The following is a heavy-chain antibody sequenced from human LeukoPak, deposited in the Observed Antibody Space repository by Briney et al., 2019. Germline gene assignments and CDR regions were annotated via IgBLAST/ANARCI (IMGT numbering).Heavy chain of an antibody. V-gene: IGHV1-2*02. J-gene: IGHJ5*02. Sequence: ASVKVSCKASGYTFTGYYMHWVRQAPGQGLEWMGWINPNSGGTNYAQKFQSRVTMTRDTSISTAYMELSRLRSDDTAVYYCARVSKAGTSWFDPWGQGTLVTVSS. CDR1: GYTFTGYY. D-gene: IGHD6-19*01. CDR3: ARVSKAGTSWFDP. CDR2: INPNSGGT.